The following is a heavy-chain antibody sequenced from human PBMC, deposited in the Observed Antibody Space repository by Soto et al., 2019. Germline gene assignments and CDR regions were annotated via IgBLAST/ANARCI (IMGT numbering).Heavy chain of an antibody. Sequence: GASVKVSCKASGYNFTSYGISWLRQAPGRGLEWMGWISAYNGNTNYAQKLQGRVTMTTDTSTSTAYMELRSLRSDDTAVYYCARDLVYGGLDYWGQGTLVTVSS. CDR1: GYNFTSYG. V-gene: IGHV1-18*01. CDR3: ARDLVYGGLDY. J-gene: IGHJ4*02. CDR2: ISAYNGNT. D-gene: IGHD4-17*01.